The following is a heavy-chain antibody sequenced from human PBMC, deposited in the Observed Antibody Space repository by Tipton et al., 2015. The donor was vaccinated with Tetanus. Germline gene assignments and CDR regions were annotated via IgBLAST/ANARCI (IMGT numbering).Heavy chain of an antibody. CDR2: IHTGGNT. V-gene: IGHV3-53*01. Sequence: SLRLSCAISGFSVSSNYLTWVRQAPGKGLEWVSVIHTGGNTYYADSVKGRFTVSRDNSKNTFHLQMNSLRAEDTAVYYCTRLWAAALDYWGQGTLVTFSS. D-gene: IGHD3-10*01. CDR3: TRLWAAALDY. J-gene: IGHJ4*02. CDR1: GFSVSSNY.